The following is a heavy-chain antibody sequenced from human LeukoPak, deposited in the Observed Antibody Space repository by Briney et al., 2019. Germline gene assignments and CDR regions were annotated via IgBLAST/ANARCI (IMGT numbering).Heavy chain of an antibody. J-gene: IGHJ3*02. D-gene: IGHD3-16*01. Sequence: ASVKVSCKVSGYSLTELSTHWVRLAPGIGLEWMGGTNPEDTETVYAQKFEGRVTMTEDTSTDTAYMELSSLTSEDTAVYYCATDRGGGLLGDAFGIWGQGTMVTVSS. CDR2: TNPEDTET. CDR3: ATDRGGGLLGDAFGI. V-gene: IGHV1-24*01. CDR1: GYSLTELS.